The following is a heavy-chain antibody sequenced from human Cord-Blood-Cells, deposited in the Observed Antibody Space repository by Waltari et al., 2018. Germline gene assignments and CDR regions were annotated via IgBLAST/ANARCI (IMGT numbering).Heavy chain of an antibody. D-gene: IGHD1-26*01. J-gene: IGHJ5*02. CDR3: ARDLSDSGSYDWFDP. V-gene: IGHV7-4-1*01. Sequence: QVQLVPSGSELKKPGASVKVSCKASGYTFTSYALNWVRQAPGQGLEWMGWINTNTGNPTYAQGFTGRFVFSLDTSVSTAYLQICSLKAEDTAVYYCARDLSDSGSYDWFDPWGQGTLVTVSS. CDR1: GYTFTSYA. CDR2: INTNTGNP.